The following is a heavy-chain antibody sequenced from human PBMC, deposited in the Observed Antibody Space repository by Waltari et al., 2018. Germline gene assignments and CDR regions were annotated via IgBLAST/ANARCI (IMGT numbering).Heavy chain of an antibody. CDR1: GGTFSSYA. D-gene: IGHD3-16*02. J-gene: IGHJ6*03. V-gene: IGHV1-69*12. Sequence: QVQLVQSGAEVKKPGSSVKVSCKASGGTFSSYAISWVRQAPGQGREGRGGISPSFGTANYEQKFQGRVTITADESTSTAYMELSSLRSEDTAVYYCATIAADYYYYYYMDVWGKGTTVTVSS. CDR3: ATIAADYYYYYYMDV. CDR2: ISPSFGTA.